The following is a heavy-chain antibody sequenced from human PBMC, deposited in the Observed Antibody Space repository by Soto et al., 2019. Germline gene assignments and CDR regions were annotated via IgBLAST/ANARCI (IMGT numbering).Heavy chain of an antibody. Sequence: QVQLVQSGAEVKKPGASVKVSCKASGYTFTRSGISWVRQAPGQGLEWMGWISTYNGDTNYAQTFQGRVTMTTDTYTSTVHMEVRSLRSDDTAVYYCAREGVAPYYYYGMDVWGQGTPVTVSS. D-gene: IGHD5-12*01. CDR3: AREGVAPYYYYGMDV. CDR1: GYTFTRSG. V-gene: IGHV1-18*01. CDR2: ISTYNGDT. J-gene: IGHJ6*02.